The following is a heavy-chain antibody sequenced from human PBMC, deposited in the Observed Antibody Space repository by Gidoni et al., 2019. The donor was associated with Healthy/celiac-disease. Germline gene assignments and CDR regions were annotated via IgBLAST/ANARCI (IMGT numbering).Heavy chain of an antibody. CDR2: IIPIFGTA. CDR3: AREPNDYGDYRPAEFDY. Sequence: QVQLVQSGAEVKKPGSSVKVSCKASGVTFSRYAIRWVRPAPGQGLEWMGGIIPIFGTANYAQKFQGRVTITADESTSTAYMELSSLRSEDTAVYYCAREPNDYGDYRPAEFDYWGQGTLVTVSS. CDR1: GVTFSRYA. J-gene: IGHJ4*02. V-gene: IGHV1-69*01. D-gene: IGHD4-17*01.